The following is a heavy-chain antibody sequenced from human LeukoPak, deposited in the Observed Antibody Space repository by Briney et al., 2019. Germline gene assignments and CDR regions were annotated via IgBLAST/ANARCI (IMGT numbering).Heavy chain of an antibody. V-gene: IGHV3-9*01. CDR3: ARGSGSSVDFYGLDV. D-gene: IGHD1-26*01. CDR1: GFTFDDYA. J-gene: IGHJ6*02. Sequence: GGSLRLSCAASGFTFDDYAMHWVRQAPGKGLEWVSGISWNSGSIGYADSVKGRFTISRDNAKNSLYLQMNSLRAEDTAIYYCARGSGSSVDFYGLDVWGQGTTVSVSS. CDR2: ISWNSGSI.